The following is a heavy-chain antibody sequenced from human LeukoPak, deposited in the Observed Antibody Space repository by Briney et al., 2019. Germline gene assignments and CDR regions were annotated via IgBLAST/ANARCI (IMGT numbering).Heavy chain of an antibody. CDR1: GFTFSSYW. V-gene: IGHV3-7*01. CDR2: IKQDGSEK. J-gene: IGHJ4*02. D-gene: IGHD3-9*01. Sequence: GGSLRLSCAASGFTFSSYWMSWVRQAPGKGLEWVANIKQDGSEKYYVDSMKGRFTISRDNAKNSLYLQMNSLRAEDTAVYYCARHDYDILTGHVSFDYWGQGTLVTVSS. CDR3: ARHDYDILTGHVSFDY.